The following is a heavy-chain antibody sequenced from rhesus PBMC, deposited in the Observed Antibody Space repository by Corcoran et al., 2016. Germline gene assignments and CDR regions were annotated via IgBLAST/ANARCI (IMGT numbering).Heavy chain of an antibody. CDR1: GFAFLARGTG. CDR3: ARVMGLYWYFEL. V-gene: IGHV2-95*01. D-gene: IGHD1-44*01. CDR2: IYWNDNK. J-gene: IGHJ2*01. Sequence: QLTLKESGPALVKATPTLTLTCTFSGFAFLARGTGVGWILQPPGKALAWLANIYWNDNKYYSTSLKSRLTISRDTSKNQIFLTMTDMDPLDTATYYCARVMGLYWYFELWGPGTPVTISS.